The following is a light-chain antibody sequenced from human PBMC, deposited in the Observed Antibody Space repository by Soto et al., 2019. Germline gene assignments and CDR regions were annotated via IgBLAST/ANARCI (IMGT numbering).Light chain of an antibody. V-gene: IGKV3-15*01. CDR2: DAS. CDR3: QQYNKWPRT. J-gene: IGKJ1*01. Sequence: RVLTQAPSTLSVSQGERVALSCRASQTVTTNLVWYHQKPGQSPRLLIYDASTRATGIPARYSGSGSGTEFNFTISSLQSEDFAVYYCQQYNKWPRTFGQGTKVDIK. CDR1: QTVTTN.